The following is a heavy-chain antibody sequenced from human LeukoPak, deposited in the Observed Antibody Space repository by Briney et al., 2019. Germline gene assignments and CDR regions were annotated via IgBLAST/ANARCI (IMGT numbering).Heavy chain of an antibody. Sequence: TSETLSLTCTVSGGSISGYYWSWIGQAPGKGLEGIGYIFYSGSTHYNPSLKSRVTMSVDTSKNQFSLKLNSVTAADTAVYYCARHRWTGTFNFDYWGQGTLVTVSS. J-gene: IGHJ4*02. V-gene: IGHV4-59*08. CDR2: IFYSGST. D-gene: IGHD1-1*01. CDR1: GGSISGYY. CDR3: ARHRWTGTFNFDY.